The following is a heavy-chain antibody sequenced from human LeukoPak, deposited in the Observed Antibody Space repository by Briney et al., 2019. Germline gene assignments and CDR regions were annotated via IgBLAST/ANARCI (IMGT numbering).Heavy chain of an antibody. J-gene: IGHJ6*03. D-gene: IGHD2-8*02. CDR2: VSGSAGRT. V-gene: IGHV3-23*01. CDR1: GFTFSDHY. CDR3: AKNRGHCVDGVCHNYYYMDV. Sequence: GGSLRLSCTGSGFTFSDHYMTWIRQAPGKGLEWVSTVSGSAGRTDYADSVKGRFTISRDNLKNTLYLQMNGLRAEDTAVYYCAKNRGHCVDGVCHNYYYMDVWGRGTTVTVSS.